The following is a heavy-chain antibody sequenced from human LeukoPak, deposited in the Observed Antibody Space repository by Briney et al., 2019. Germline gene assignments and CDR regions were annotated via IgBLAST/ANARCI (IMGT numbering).Heavy chain of an antibody. J-gene: IGHJ6*03. CDR2: INHSGST. Sequence: PSETLSLTCAVYGGSFSGYYWSWTRQPPGKGLEWIGEINHSGSTNYNPSLKSRVTISVDTSKNQFSLKLSSVTAADTAVYYCARGGGGIAARPVEGYYYMDVWGKGTTVTVSS. CDR3: ARGGGGIAARPVEGYYYMDV. D-gene: IGHD6-6*01. CDR1: GGSFSGYY. V-gene: IGHV4-34*01.